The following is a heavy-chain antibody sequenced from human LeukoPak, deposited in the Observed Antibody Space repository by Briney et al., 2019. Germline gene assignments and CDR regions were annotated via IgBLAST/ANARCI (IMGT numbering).Heavy chain of an antibody. CDR3: ARALNDFWSGYYLDAFDI. V-gene: IGHV1-46*03. Sequence: ASVKVSCKASGYTFTSYYMHWVRQAPGQGLEWMGIINPSGGSTSYAQKFQGRVTMTRDTSTGTVYMELSSLRSEDTAVYYCARALNDFWSGYYLDAFDIWGQGTMVTVSS. J-gene: IGHJ3*02. CDR1: GYTFTSYY. CDR2: INPSGGST. D-gene: IGHD3-3*01.